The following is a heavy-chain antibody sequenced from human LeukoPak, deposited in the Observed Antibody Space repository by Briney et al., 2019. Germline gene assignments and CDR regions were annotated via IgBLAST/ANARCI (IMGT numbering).Heavy chain of an antibody. D-gene: IGHD3-10*01. CDR2: ISSSSSTI. CDR1: GFTFSSYS. V-gene: IGHV3-48*01. Sequence: PGGSLRLSCAASGFTFSSYSMNWVRQAPGKGLEWVSYISSSSSTIYYADSVKGRFTISRDNAKNSLYLQMNSLRAEDTAVYYCAKGLGILWFGDPFEDWFDPWGQGTLVTVSS. J-gene: IGHJ5*02. CDR3: AKGLGILWFGDPFEDWFDP.